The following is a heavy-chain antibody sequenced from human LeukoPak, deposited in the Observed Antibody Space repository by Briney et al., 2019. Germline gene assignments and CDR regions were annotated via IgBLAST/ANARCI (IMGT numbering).Heavy chain of an antibody. V-gene: IGHV3-30*18. D-gene: IGHD6-19*01. J-gene: IGHJ5*02. CDR3: AKAAVAGVLYNWFDP. Sequence: GRSLRLSCAASGFTFSSYGMPWVRQAPGKGLEWVAVISYDGSNKYYADSVKGRFTISRDNSKNTLYLQMNSLRAEDTAVYYCAKAAVAGVLYNWFDPWGQGTLVTVSS. CDR2: ISYDGSNK. CDR1: GFTFSSYG.